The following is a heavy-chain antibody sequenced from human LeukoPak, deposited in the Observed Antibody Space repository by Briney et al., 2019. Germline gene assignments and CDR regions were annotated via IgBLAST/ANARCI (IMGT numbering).Heavy chain of an antibody. Sequence: SQTLSLTCAVSGGSISSGGYSWSWIRPPPGKGLEWIGYIYHSGSTYYNPSLKSRVTISVDRSKNQFSLKLSSVTAADTAVYYCARVYSGYEWGWYFDLWGRGTLVTVSS. CDR2: IYHSGST. J-gene: IGHJ2*01. V-gene: IGHV4-30-2*01. CDR3: ARVYSGYEWGWYFDL. D-gene: IGHD5-12*01. CDR1: GGSISSGGYS.